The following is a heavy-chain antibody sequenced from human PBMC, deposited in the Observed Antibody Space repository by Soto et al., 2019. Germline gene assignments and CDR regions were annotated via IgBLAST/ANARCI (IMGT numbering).Heavy chain of an antibody. CDR2: IYHTGAT. CDR1: RGRVRRAVVY. J-gene: IGHJ1*01. CDR3: AIEGDFDDGSAYPAVFEY. D-gene: IGHD3-9*01. V-gene: IGHV4-31*03. Sequence: PSGRLSLACTACRGRVRRAVVYGSWVRLHPGKGLEWIGYIYHTGATYYNPSLKSRVAISGDTSKNQFSLGLGSVTAADTAVYYCAIEGDFDDGSAYPAVFEY.